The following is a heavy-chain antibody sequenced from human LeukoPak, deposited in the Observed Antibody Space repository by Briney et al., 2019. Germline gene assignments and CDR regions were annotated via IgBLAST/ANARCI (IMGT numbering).Heavy chain of an antibody. CDR2: IYTSGST. CDR1: GGSISSYY. D-gene: IGHD3-22*01. V-gene: IGHV4-4*09. Sequence: SETLSLTCTVSGGSISSYYWSWIRQPPGKGLEWIGYIYTSGSTNYNPSLKSRVTISVDTSKNQFSLKLSSVTAADTAVYYCARGDSLLVDSSSYFRDAFDVWGQGTMVTVSS. CDR3: ARGDSLLVDSSSYFRDAFDV. J-gene: IGHJ3*01.